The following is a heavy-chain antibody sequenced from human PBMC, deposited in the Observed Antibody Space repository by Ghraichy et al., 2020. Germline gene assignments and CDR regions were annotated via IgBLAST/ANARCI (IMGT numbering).Heavy chain of an antibody. Sequence: SVKVSCKASGGTFSSYAISWVRQAPGQGLEWMGGIIPIFGTANYAQKFQGRVTITADKSTSTAYMELSSLRSEDTAVYYCAREPSPTMIVVVAPHHAFEIWGQGTMVTVSS. V-gene: IGHV1-69*06. J-gene: IGHJ3*02. D-gene: IGHD3-22*01. CDR1: GGTFSSYA. CDR3: AREPSPTMIVVVAPHHAFEI. CDR2: IIPIFGTA.